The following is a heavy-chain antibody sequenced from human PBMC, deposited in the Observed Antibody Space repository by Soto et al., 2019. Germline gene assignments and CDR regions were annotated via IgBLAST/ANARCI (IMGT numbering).Heavy chain of an antibody. Sequence: SEPLSLTCAVYGGSFSGYYWSWIRQPPGKGLEWIGEINHSGSTNYNPSLKSRVTISVDTSKNQFSLKLSSVTAADTAVYYCARGRLLWFGGRYYYYGMDVWGQGTTVTVSS. J-gene: IGHJ6*02. CDR1: GGSFSGYY. CDR2: INHSGST. D-gene: IGHD3-10*01. CDR3: ARGRLLWFGGRYYYYGMDV. V-gene: IGHV4-34*01.